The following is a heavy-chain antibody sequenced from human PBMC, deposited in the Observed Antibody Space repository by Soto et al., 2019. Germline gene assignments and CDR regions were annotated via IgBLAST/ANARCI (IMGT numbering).Heavy chain of an antibody. D-gene: IGHD3-3*01. Sequence: PSETLSLTCVVYGGSLSGYYWSWIRQLPGKGLEWIGEITPGGSAAYHPSLRRRVTISLDTSNNQISLELNLVTAADTGIYYCDRGGGWRWTPTWGQGTLVTVYS. CDR3: DRGGGWRWTPT. CDR1: GGSLSGYY. J-gene: IGHJ1*01. CDR2: ITPGGSA. V-gene: IGHV4-34*01.